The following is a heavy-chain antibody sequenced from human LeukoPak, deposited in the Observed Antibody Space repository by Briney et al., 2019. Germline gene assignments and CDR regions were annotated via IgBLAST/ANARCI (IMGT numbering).Heavy chain of an antibody. V-gene: IGHV1-69*13. D-gene: IGHD4-17*01. CDR1: GGTXSSYA. Sequence: GASVKVSCKASGGTXSSYAISWVRQAPGQGLEWMGGIIPIFGTANYAQKFQGRVTITADESTSTAYMELSSLRSEDTAVYYCASEAGAWFDPWGQGTLVTVSS. J-gene: IGHJ5*02. CDR2: IIPIFGTA. CDR3: ASEAGAWFDP.